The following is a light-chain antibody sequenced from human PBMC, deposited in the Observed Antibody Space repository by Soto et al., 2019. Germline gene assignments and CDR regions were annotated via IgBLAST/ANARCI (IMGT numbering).Light chain of an antibody. V-gene: IGKV4-1*01. J-gene: IGKJ4*01. CDR2: WAS. CDR3: QQYFTIPLT. CDR1: QTILYSSNNKNY. Sequence: DIVMTQSPDSLAVSLGERATINCKSSQTILYSSNNKNYLAWYQHKPGQPPKLLIYWASTRESGVPDRFSGSGSGTDFTLTISSLQAEDVADYYCQQYFTIPLTFGGGTKVEIK.